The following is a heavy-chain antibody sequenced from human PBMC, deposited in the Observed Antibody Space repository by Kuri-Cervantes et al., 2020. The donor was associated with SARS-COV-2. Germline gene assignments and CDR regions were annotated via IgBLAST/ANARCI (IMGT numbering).Heavy chain of an antibody. CDR1: GYRFTSYW. V-gene: IGHV5-51*01. CDR3: ARNDPFDY. CDR2: IYPGDSDT. Sequence: GGSLRLSCKASGYRFTSYWIGWVRQMPGKGLEWMGIIYPGDSDTRYSPSFQGLVTISADKSINTAYMQWSSLKASDTAMYYCARNDPFDYWGQGTLVTVSS. D-gene: IGHD3-16*01. J-gene: IGHJ4*02.